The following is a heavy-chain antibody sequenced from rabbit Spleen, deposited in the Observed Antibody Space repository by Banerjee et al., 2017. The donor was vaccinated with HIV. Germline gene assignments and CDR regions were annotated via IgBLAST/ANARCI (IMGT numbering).Heavy chain of an antibody. J-gene: IGHJ4*01. CDR2: IGTSSGST. CDR1: GIDFSGTYY. D-gene: IGHD8-1*01. CDR3: ARDSPGSSRGFDL. V-gene: IGHV1S45*01. Sequence: QEQLKETGGGLVQPGGTLTLSCTASGIDFSGTYYMSWVRQAPGKRPEWIACIGTSSGSTYYASWAKGRFTISKTSSTTVTLQMTSLTAADTATYFCARDSPGSSRGFDLWGPGTLVTVS.